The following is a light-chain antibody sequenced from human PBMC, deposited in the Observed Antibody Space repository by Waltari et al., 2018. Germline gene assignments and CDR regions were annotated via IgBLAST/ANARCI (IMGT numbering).Light chain of an antibody. CDR3: CSYAGNYIWV. V-gene: IGLV2-23*02. Sequence: QSALTQPAAVSGSPGQSVTISCTGASSDIGRYDLVSWYQQHPGNAPKLVISDVTKRPSGVSDRFSGSKSGDTAYLTISGLQFEDEADYYCCSYAGNYIWVFGGGTRLTVL. CDR1: SSDIGRYDL. CDR2: DVT. J-gene: IGLJ3*02.